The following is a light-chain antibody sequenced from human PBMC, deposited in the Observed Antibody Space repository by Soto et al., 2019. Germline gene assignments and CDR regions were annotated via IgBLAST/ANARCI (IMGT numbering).Light chain of an antibody. CDR1: ERIYSAY. V-gene: IGKV3-20*01. J-gene: IGKJ4*01. CDR2: GTS. CDR3: QQSYSIS. Sequence: EIVLTQSPGTLSLSPGERATLSCRASERIYSAYLGWYQQKPGQAPRLLIYGTSSRATGIPDRFSGSGSGTDFTLTISRLEPEDFATYYCQQSYSISFGGGTKVDIK.